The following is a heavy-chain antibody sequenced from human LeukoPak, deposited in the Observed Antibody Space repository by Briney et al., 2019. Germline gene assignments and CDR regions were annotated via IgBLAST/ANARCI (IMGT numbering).Heavy chain of an antibody. J-gene: IGHJ6*02. CDR3: ARDSYYDFPYGMDV. CDR1: GFTFSSYA. Sequence: GGSLRLSCAASGFTFSSYAMPWVRQAPGKGLEWVAVISYDGSNKYYADSVKGRFTISRDNSKNTLYLQMNSLRAEDTAVYYCARDSYYDFPYGMDVWGQGTTVTVSS. D-gene: IGHD3-3*01. CDR2: ISYDGSNK. V-gene: IGHV3-30-3*01.